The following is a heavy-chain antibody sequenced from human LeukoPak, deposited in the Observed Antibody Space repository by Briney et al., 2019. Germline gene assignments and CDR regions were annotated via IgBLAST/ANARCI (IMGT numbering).Heavy chain of an antibody. CDR1: GGSFSGYY. Sequence: SETLPLTCAVYGGSFSGYYWSWIRQPPGKGLEWIGEINHSGSTNYNPSLKSRVTISVDTSKNQFSLKLSSVTAADTAVYYCASGAVAGPNDYWGQGTLVTVSS. V-gene: IGHV4-34*01. CDR3: ASGAVAGPNDY. J-gene: IGHJ4*02. D-gene: IGHD6-19*01. CDR2: INHSGST.